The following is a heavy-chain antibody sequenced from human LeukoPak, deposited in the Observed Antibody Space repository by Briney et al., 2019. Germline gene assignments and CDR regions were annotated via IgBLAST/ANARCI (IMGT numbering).Heavy chain of an antibody. CDR1: GFTFSSYA. J-gene: IGHJ6*02. Sequence: PGRSLRLSCAASGFTFSSYAMHWVRQAPGKGLERVAVISYDGSNKYYADSVKGRFTISRDNSKNTLYLQMNSLRAEDTAVYYCAREYDYVWGSYRYHYYYYGMDVWGQGTTVTVSS. CDR3: AREYDYVWGSYRYHYYYYGMDV. CDR2: ISYDGSNK. D-gene: IGHD3-16*02. V-gene: IGHV3-30-3*01.